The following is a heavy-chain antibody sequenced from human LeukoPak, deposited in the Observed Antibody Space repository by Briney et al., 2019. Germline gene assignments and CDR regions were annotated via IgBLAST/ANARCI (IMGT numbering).Heavy chain of an antibody. J-gene: IGHJ4*02. CDR3: AKDPLLWFGELLVY. CDR1: GFTFSSYA. D-gene: IGHD3-10*01. CDR2: MSGSGGST. V-gene: IGHV3-23*01. Sequence: GGSLRLSCAASGFTFSSYAMSWVRQAPGKGLEWVSAMSGSGGSTYYADSVKGRFTISRDNSKNTLYLQMNSLRAEDTAVYYCAKDPLLWFGELLVYWGQGTLVTVSS.